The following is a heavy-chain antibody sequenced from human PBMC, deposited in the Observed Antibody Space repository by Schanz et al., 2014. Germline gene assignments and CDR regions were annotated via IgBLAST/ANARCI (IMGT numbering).Heavy chain of an antibody. CDR2: ITYNGGTI. J-gene: IGHJ4*02. D-gene: IGHD3-22*01. CDR3: ARPPHDSSGYYPFDY. V-gene: IGHV3-48*04. Sequence: EVQLLESGGGLVQPGGSLRLSCAASGFTFSSYAMSWVRQAPGKGLEWISYITYNGGTIYYADSVKGRFTISRDNAKNSLFLQMNSLRPEDTAVYYCARPPHDSSGYYPFDYWGQGTLVTVSS. CDR1: GFTFSSYA.